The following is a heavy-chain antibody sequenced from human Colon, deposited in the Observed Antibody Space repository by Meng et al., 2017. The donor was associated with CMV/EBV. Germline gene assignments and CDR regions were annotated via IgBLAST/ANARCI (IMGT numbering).Heavy chain of an antibody. D-gene: IGHD1-14*01. CDR1: GGSISGYY. CDR3: VRDKSNRLDF. CDR2: IYYKGGNGGT. V-gene: IGHV4-59*01. Sequence: QVQLQESRPGLLKPPETLSLTCIVSGGSISGYYWNWIRQSPGKGLEWIGYIYYKGGNGGTYYNPSLKSRVTMSVDTSKNQFSLKMTSVTAADTAVYYCVRDKSNRLDFWGQGTLVTVSS. J-gene: IGHJ4*02.